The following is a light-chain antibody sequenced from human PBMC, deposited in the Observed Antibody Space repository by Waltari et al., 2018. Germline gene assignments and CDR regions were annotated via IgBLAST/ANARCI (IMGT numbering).Light chain of an antibody. V-gene: IGLV2-14*01. J-gene: IGLJ3*02. CDR1: GSAVGGYNY. Sequence: QSALTQPASVSGSPGQSITISCTGTGSAVGGYNYVSWYQQHPGKAPKLMIYEVNKRPSGVSNRFAGSKSGNTASLTISGLQAEDEANYYGNSYSSSSTSWVFGGGTKLTVL. CDR3: NSYSSSSTSWV. CDR2: EVN.